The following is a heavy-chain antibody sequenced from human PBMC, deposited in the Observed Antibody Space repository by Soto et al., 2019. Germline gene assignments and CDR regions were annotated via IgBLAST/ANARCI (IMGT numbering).Heavy chain of an antibody. V-gene: IGHV3-7*03. CDR1: GFTFSSYW. Sequence: GSLRLSCAASGFTFSSYWMSWVRQAPGKGLEWVANIKQDGSEKYYVDSVKGRFTISRDNAKNSLYLQMNSLRAEDTAVYYCAKDWSTMIVVAGAFDIWGQGTMVTVSS. D-gene: IGHD3-22*01. CDR2: IKQDGSEK. J-gene: IGHJ3*02. CDR3: AKDWSTMIVVAGAFDI.